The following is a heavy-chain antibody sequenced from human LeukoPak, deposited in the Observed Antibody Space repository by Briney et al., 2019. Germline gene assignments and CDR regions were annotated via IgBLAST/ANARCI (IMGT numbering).Heavy chain of an antibody. V-gene: IGHV4-39*01. CDR1: GESIRSTTF. CDR2: TSHAGIS. CDR3: ARRGGHSWDVGNWFDP. Sequence: SETLSLTCSVSGESIRSTTFWGWIRQSPGMGLEWIASTSHAGISYYNPSLSSRVTVSADSSKNQFSLRLSSVTTADTAVYYCARRGGHSWDVGNWFDPWGQGTPVTVSS. J-gene: IGHJ5*02. D-gene: IGHD6-13*01.